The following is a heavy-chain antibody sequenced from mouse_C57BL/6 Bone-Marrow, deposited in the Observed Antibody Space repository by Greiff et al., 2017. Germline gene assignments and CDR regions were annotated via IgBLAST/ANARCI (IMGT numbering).Heavy chain of an antibody. CDR3: ARFWDRFDY. CDR2: IYPRSCNT. V-gene: IGHV1-81*01. Sequence: VKLQESGAELARPGASVKLSCKASGYTFTSYGISWVKQRTGQGLEWIGEIYPRSCNTYYNEKFKGKATLTADKSSSTAYMELRSLTSEDSAVYFCARFWDRFDYWGQGTTLTVSS. J-gene: IGHJ2*01. D-gene: IGHD3-3*01. CDR1: GYTFTSYG.